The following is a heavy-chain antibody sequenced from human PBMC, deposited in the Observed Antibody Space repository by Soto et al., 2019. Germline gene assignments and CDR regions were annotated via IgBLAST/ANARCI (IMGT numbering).Heavy chain of an antibody. J-gene: IGHJ4*02. V-gene: IGHV4-31*03. D-gene: IGHD3-10*01. CDR2: IYFSGSA. CDR3: AKSSVRGIKHS. Sequence: QVQLQESGPGLVKPSQTLSLTCTVSGDSLSRGGYYWSWIRQHPGKGLEWIGYIYFSGSAYYNPSLKSRVTMSIDTSKNQFSLRLTSLTAADTAVYYCAKSSVRGIKHSWGQGTLVIVSS. CDR1: GDSLSRGGYY.